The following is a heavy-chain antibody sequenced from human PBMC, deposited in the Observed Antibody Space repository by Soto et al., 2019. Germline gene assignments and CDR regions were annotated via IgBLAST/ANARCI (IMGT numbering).Heavy chain of an antibody. V-gene: IGHV1-3*01. CDR2: INAGNGNT. Sequence: ASVKVSCKASGYTFTSYAMHWVRQAPGQRLEWMGWINAGNGNTKYSQKFQGRVTITRDTSASTAYMELSSLRSEDTAVYYCAREMAYSSSWYDYYYYGMDVWGQGTTVTVSS. J-gene: IGHJ6*02. CDR3: AREMAYSSSWYDYYYYGMDV. CDR1: GYTFTSYA. D-gene: IGHD6-13*01.